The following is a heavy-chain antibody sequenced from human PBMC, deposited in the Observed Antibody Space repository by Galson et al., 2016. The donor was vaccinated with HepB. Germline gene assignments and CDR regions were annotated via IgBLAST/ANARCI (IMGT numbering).Heavy chain of an antibody. J-gene: IGHJ4*02. V-gene: IGHV3-23*01. CDR3: AILGMYYRDSSDYFTEDF. CDR2: VRASGNGGST. CDR1: GFTSCNYD. D-gene: IGHD3-22*01. Sequence: SLRLSCAASGFTSCNYDMSWVRQAPGKGLQWVSVVRASGNGGSTHYADSVKGRFTISRDNSKNTLYLQMNSLRAEDTAVYYCAILGMYYRDSSDYFTEDFWGQGTLVTVSS.